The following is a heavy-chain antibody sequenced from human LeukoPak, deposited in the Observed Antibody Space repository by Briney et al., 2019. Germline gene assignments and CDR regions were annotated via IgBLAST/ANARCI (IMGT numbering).Heavy chain of an antibody. D-gene: IGHD6-13*01. J-gene: IGHJ4*02. V-gene: IGHV3-30*18. CDR3: AKDSDSSSWYKPSIPNRYFDY. CDR2: ISYDGSNK. Sequence: SGGSLRLSCAASGFTFSSYGMHWVRQAPGKGLEWVAVISYDGSNKYYADSVKGRFTISRDNSKNTLYLQMNSLRAEDTAVYYCAKDSDSSSWYKPSIPNRYFDYWGQGTLVTVSS. CDR1: GFTFSSYG.